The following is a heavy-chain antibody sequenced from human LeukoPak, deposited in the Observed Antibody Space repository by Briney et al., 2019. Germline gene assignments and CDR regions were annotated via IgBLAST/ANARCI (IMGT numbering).Heavy chain of an antibody. Sequence: ASVKVSCKASGYTFTRYYMHWVRQAPGQGLEWMGWINPNSGDSNIAQNFQIRVTMTRDKSISTIYMELRRLRFGDTAVYYCARGRDEIDYWGQGTLVTVSS. J-gene: IGHJ4*02. D-gene: IGHD3-10*01. CDR1: GYTFTRYY. CDR2: INPNSGDS. CDR3: ARGRDEIDY. V-gene: IGHV1-2*02.